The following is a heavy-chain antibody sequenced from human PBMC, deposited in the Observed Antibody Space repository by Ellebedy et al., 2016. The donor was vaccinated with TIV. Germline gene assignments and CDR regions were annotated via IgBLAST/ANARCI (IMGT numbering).Heavy chain of an antibody. Sequence: GGSLRLSCAASGFTFSSYAMHWVRQAPGKGLEWVAVTSHDGSNKYYADSVKGRFTISRDNSKNTLYLQMNSLRGEDTAVYYCARRDRVVGTDYWGQGTLVTVSS. CDR1: GFTFSSYA. D-gene: IGHD1-1*01. V-gene: IGHV3-30-3*01. J-gene: IGHJ4*02. CDR3: ARRDRVVGTDY. CDR2: TSHDGSNK.